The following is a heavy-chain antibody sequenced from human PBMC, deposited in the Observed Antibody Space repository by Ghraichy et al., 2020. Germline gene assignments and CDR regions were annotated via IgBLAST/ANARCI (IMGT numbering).Heavy chain of an antibody. Sequence: ASGFTFTRYGMHWVRQAPGKGLEWVAFIRSDGTNKYYADSVKGRFTISRDNSKNTMYLQMSSLRPEDTAVYYCANQCGGNCYDDCWGQGTLVTVSS. CDR1: GFTFTRYG. J-gene: IGHJ4*02. CDR2: IRSDGTNK. CDR3: ANQCGGNCYDDC. D-gene: IGHD2-21*02. V-gene: IGHV3-30*02.